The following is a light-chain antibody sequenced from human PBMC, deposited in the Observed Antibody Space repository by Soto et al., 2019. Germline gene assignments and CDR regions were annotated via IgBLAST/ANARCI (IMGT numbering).Light chain of an antibody. Sequence: QSVLTQPASVSGSPGQSITISCTGTSSDVGGYKYVSWYQQHPGKAPKLMIYEVSNRPSGVSNRFSGSKSDYTASLTISGLQAEDEADYYCSSYSTSFFYVFGTGTKVTV. CDR2: EVS. CDR3: SSYSTSFFYV. V-gene: IGLV2-14*01. CDR1: SSDVGGYKY. J-gene: IGLJ1*01.